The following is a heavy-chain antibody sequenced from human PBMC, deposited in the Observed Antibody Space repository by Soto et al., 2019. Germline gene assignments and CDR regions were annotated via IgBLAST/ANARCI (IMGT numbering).Heavy chain of an antibody. V-gene: IGHV4-59*08. D-gene: IGHD6-13*01. CDR2: IYYSGST. Sequence: SETLSLTCTVSGGSISSYYWSWIRQPPGKGLEWIGHIYYSGSTNYNPSLKSRVTISVDTSKNQFSLKLSSVTAADTAVYYCARRGSWYGTNWFDPWGQGTLVTVSS. CDR1: GGSISSYY. CDR3: ARRGSWYGTNWFDP. J-gene: IGHJ5*02.